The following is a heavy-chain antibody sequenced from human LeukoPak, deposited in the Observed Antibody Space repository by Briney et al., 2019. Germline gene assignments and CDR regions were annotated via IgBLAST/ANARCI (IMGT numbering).Heavy chain of an antibody. CDR3: AKDIVITMIVVVDY. Sequence: GGSLRLSCAASGVTFSSYAMSWVRQAPGKGLEWVSAISGSGGSTYYADSVKGRFTISRDNSKNTLYLQMNSLRAEDTAVYYCAKDIVITMIVVVDYWGQGTLVTVSS. CDR2: ISGSGGST. V-gene: IGHV3-23*01. CDR1: GVTFSSYA. J-gene: IGHJ4*02. D-gene: IGHD3-22*01.